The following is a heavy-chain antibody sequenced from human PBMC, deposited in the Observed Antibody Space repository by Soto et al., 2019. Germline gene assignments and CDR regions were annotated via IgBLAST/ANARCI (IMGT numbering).Heavy chain of an antibody. V-gene: IGHV4-38-2*01. J-gene: IGHJ5*02. CDR2: IYHGGSA. CDR1: GYSNSSVYY. Sequence: SETLSVSCAVSGYSNSSVYYWGSLRQPPGKALGRLGCIYHGGSAYYNPSLNSRVTLSIDXTNNHVSLILKSVTGAEATVYYCEIVGPWVPYHYVSSDYSVEIWFDPWGQGTLVTVS. D-gene: IGHD3-22*01. CDR3: EIVGPWVPYHYVSSDYSVEIWFDP.